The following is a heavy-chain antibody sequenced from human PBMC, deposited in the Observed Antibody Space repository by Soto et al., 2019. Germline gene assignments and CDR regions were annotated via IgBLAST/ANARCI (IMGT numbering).Heavy chain of an antibody. CDR1: GGSFSGYY. V-gene: IGHV4-34*01. Sequence: PSETLSLTCAVYGGSFSGYYWSWIRQPPGKGLEWIGEINHSGSTNYNPSLKSRVTISVDTSKNQFSLKLSSVTAADTAVYYCARQAAGDTIDYWGQGTLVTVSS. CDR2: INHSGST. CDR3: ARQAAGDTIDY. J-gene: IGHJ4*02. D-gene: IGHD5-18*01.